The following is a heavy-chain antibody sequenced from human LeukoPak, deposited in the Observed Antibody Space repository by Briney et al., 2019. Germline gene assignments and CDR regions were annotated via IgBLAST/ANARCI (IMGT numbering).Heavy chain of an antibody. CDR3: ASNYDSSGYYRW. J-gene: IGHJ4*02. Sequence: SVKVSCKASGGTFSSYAISWVRQAPGQGLEWMGGIIPIFGTANYAQKFQGRVTITADESMSTAYMELSSLRSEDTAVYYCASNYDSSGYYRWWGQGTLVTVSS. CDR2: IIPIFGTA. D-gene: IGHD3-22*01. CDR1: GGTFSSYA. V-gene: IGHV1-69*13.